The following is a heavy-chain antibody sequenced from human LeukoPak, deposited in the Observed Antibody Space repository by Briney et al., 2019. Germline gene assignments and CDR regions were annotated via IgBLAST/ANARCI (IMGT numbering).Heavy chain of an antibody. CDR1: GFTFSNAW. Sequence: SGGSLRLSCAASGFTFSNAWMSWVRQAPGKGLEWVSVIYSGGSTYYADSVKGRFTISRHNSKNTLYLQMNSLRAEDTAVYYCARTEGDDFDIWGQGTMVTVSS. CDR3: ARTEGDDFDI. CDR2: IYSGGST. J-gene: IGHJ3*02. V-gene: IGHV3-53*04.